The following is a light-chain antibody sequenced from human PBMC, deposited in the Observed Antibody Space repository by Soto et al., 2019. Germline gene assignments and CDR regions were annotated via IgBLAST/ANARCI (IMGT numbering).Light chain of an antibody. CDR1: QGIRDA. Sequence: DIQMTQSPSSLSASVGDRVTITCRASQGIRDALGWYQQKPGKAPKRLIYAASSLQSGVPSRFSGRGSGTEFTLTISSLQTEDFATYYCLQHNSYPQTFGQGTKVESK. CDR2: AAS. CDR3: LQHNSYPQT. J-gene: IGKJ1*01. V-gene: IGKV1-17*01.